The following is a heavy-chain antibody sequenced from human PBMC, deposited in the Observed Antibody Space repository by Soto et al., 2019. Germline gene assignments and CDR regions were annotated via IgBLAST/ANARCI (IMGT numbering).Heavy chain of an antibody. D-gene: IGHD6-13*01. V-gene: IGHV3-33*01. Sequence: PGGSLRLSCAASGFTFSSYGMHWVRQAPVKGLEWVAVIWYDGSNKYYADSVKGRFTISRDNSKNTLYLQMNSLRAEDTAVYYCARDAASDSSYYYGMDVWGQGTTVTVSS. CDR2: IWYDGSNK. CDR1: GFTFSSYG. CDR3: ARDAASDSSYYYGMDV. J-gene: IGHJ6*02.